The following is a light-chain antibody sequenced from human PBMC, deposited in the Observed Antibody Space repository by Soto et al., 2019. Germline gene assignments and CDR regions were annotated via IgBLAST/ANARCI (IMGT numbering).Light chain of an antibody. CDR1: ASNIGSVT. CDR3: AAWDDSLDGFV. CDR2: SNN. J-gene: IGLJ1*01. V-gene: IGLV1-44*01. Sequence: QSVLTQPPSASETPGQRVTISCSGSASNIGSVTVNWYQQLPGTAPKLIIYSNNQRPSGVPDRFSGSKSGTSASLAISGLQSEDEAVYYCAAWDDSLDGFVFGTGTKLTVL.